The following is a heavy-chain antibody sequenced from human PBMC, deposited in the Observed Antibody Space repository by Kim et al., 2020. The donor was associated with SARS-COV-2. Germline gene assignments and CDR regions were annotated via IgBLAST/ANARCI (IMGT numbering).Heavy chain of an antibody. J-gene: IGHJ6*03. Sequence: ASVKVSCKASGYTFTSYGISWVRQAPGQGLEWMGWISAYNGNTNYAQKLQGRVTMTTDTSTSTAYMELRSLRSDDTAVYYCASDKGYGSGSPPSYYYYYYMDDWGKGTTVTVSS. CDR1: GYTFTSYG. V-gene: IGHV1-18*01. CDR2: ISAYNGNT. D-gene: IGHD3-10*01. CDR3: ASDKGYGSGSPPSYYYYYYMDD.